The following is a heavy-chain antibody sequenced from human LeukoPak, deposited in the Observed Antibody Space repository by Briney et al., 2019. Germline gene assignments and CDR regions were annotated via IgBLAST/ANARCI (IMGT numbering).Heavy chain of an antibody. CDR2: INPNSGGT. Sequence: ASVKVSCKASGYTFTGYYMHWVRQAPGQGLDWMGWINPNSGGTNYAQKFQGWVTMTRDTSISTAYMELSRLRSDDTAVYYCARELRYFDWSPRANWFDPWGQGTLVTVSS. CDR1: GYTFTGYY. CDR3: ARELRYFDWSPRANWFDP. J-gene: IGHJ5*02. D-gene: IGHD3-9*01. V-gene: IGHV1-2*04.